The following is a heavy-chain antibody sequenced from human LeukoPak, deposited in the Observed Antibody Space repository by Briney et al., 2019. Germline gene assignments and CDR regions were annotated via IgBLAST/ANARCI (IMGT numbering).Heavy chain of an antibody. V-gene: IGHV4-34*01. CDR3: ARTIAAAAPNFDY. D-gene: IGHD6-13*01. CDR2: INHSGST. CDR1: GGSFSGYY. Sequence: PSETLSLTCAVYGGSFSGYYWSWIRQPPGKGLEWIGEINHSGSTNYNPSLKSRVTISVDTSKNQFPLKLSSVTAADTAVYYCARTIAAAAPNFDYWGQGTLVTVSS. J-gene: IGHJ4*02.